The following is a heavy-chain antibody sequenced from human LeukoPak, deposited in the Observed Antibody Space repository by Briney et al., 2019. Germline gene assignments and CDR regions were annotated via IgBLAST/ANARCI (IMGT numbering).Heavy chain of an antibody. D-gene: IGHD3-22*01. CDR2: IYSGGST. Sequence: GGSLRLSCAASGFTVSSNYMSWVRQAPGKGLEWVSVIYSGGSTYYADSVKGRFTISRDNPKNTLYLQMNSLRAEDTAVYYCARVISGSGYYLDYWGQGTLVTVSS. CDR3: ARVISGSGYYLDY. J-gene: IGHJ4*02. V-gene: IGHV3-53*01. CDR1: GFTVSSNY.